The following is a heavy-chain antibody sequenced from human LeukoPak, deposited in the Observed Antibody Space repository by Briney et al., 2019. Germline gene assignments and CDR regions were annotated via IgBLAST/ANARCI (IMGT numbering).Heavy chain of an antibody. CDR3: ATGYYDILTGYFHNWFDP. J-gene: IGHJ5*02. D-gene: IGHD3-9*01. CDR2: FDPEDGET. CDR1: GYTLTELS. Sequence: GAPVKVSCKVSGYTLTELSMHWVRQAPGKGLEWMGGFDPEDGETIYAQKFQGRVTMTEDTSTDTAYMELSRLRSEDTAVYYCATGYYDILTGYFHNWFDPWGQGTLVTVSS. V-gene: IGHV1-24*01.